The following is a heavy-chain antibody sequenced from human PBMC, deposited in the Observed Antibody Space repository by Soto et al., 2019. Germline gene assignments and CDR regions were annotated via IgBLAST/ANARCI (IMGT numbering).Heavy chain of an antibody. CDR3: ARDNWNDVLWPYYGMDV. J-gene: IGHJ6*02. CDR2: IIPIFGTA. Sequence: SVKVSCKASGGTFSSYAISWVRQAPGQGLEWMGGIIPIFGTANYAQKFQGRVTITADESTSTAYTELSSLRSEDTAVYYCARDNWNDVLWPYYGMDVWGQGTTVTVSS. CDR1: GGTFSSYA. D-gene: IGHD1-20*01. V-gene: IGHV1-69*13.